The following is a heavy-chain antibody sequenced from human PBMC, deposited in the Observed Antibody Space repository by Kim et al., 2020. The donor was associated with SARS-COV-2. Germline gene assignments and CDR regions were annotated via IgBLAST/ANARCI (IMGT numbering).Heavy chain of an antibody. Sequence: GGSLRLSCAASGFTFSSYSMNWVRQAPGKGLEWVSYISSSSTIYYADSVKGRFTISRDNAKNSLYLQMNSLRAEDTAVYYCASLPYYYDSSGYYYDAFDIWGQGTMVTVSS. D-gene: IGHD3-22*01. J-gene: IGHJ3*02. CDR1: GFTFSSYS. V-gene: IGHV3-48*04. CDR2: ISSSSTI. CDR3: ASLPYYYDSSGYYYDAFDI.